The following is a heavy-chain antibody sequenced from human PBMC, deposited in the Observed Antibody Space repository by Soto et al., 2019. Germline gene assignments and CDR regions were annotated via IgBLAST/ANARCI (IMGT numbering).Heavy chain of an antibody. CDR3: ARDRQRTTLRYYYGMDV. CDR1: GFTFSSYA. J-gene: IGHJ6*02. CDR2: ISYDGSNK. D-gene: IGHD4-4*01. Sequence: QVQLVESGGGVVQPGRSLRLSCAASGFTFSSYAMHWVRQAPGKGLEWVAVISYDGSNKYYADSVKGRFTISRDNSKNTMYLQMNSLRAEDTAVYYCARDRQRTTLRYYYGMDVWGQGTTVTVSS. V-gene: IGHV3-30-3*01.